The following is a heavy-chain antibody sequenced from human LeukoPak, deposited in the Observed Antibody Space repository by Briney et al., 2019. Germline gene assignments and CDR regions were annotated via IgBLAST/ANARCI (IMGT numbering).Heavy chain of an antibody. D-gene: IGHD6-19*01. CDR2: ISGSGGST. CDR1: GFTFSSYA. V-gene: IGHV3-23*01. J-gene: IGHJ4*02. Sequence: GGSLRLSCAASGFTFSSYAMSWVRQAPGKGLEWVSAISGSGGSTYYADSVKGRFTISRDNSKNTLYLQMNSLRAEDTAVYYCARGYSSGWNFDYWGQGTLVTGSS. CDR3: ARGYSSGWNFDY.